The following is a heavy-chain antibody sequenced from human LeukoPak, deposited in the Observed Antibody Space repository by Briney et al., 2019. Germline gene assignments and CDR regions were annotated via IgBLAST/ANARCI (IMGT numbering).Heavy chain of an antibody. CDR3: AKDQIVVVPAALDY. CDR1: GFTFSSYA. J-gene: IGHJ4*02. V-gene: IGHV3-23*01. Sequence: PGASLRLSCAASGFTFSSYAMSWVRQAPGKGLEWVSATSGSGGSTYYADSVKGRFTISRDNSKNTLYLQMNSLRAEDTAVYYCAKDQIVVVPAALDYWGQGTLVTVSS. CDR2: TSGSGGST. D-gene: IGHD2-2*01.